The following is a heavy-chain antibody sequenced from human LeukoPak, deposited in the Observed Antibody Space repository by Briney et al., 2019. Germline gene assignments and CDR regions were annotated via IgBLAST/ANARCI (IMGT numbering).Heavy chain of an antibody. CDR2: IYYTGHT. D-gene: IGHD2-2*01. Sequence: SETLSLTCTVSGASISSSTYYWGWIRQPPGKGVEWIGSIYYTGHTYYSPSLKSRLTISVDASKNQFSLKLSSVTAADTAMYYCARLLPSAMGGDYWGQGTLVTVSS. V-gene: IGHV4-39*01. J-gene: IGHJ4*02. CDR3: ARLLPSAMGGDY. CDR1: GASISSSTYY.